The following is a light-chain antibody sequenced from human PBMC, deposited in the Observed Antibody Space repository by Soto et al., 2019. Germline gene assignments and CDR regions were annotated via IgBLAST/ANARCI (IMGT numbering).Light chain of an antibody. CDR3: SSYTRSNTLVV. J-gene: IGLJ2*01. CDR2: EVS. CDR1: STDVGGYNY. V-gene: IGLV2-14*01. Sequence: QSVLTQPASVSGSPGQSITISCTGTSTDVGGYNYVSWYQHHPGKAPKLIICEVSNRPSGVSNRFSGSKSGNTASLTISGLQAEDEADYYCSSYTRSNTLVVFGGGTQLTVL.